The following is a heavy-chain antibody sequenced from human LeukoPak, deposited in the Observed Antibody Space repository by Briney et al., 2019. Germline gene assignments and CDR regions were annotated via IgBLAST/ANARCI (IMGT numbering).Heavy chain of an antibody. CDR1: GGSFSGYY. V-gene: IGHV4-34*01. CDR3: ARGLRFGELLRYYYYYGMDV. D-gene: IGHD3-10*01. J-gene: IGHJ6*02. Sequence: SETLSLTCAVYGGSFSGYYWSWIRQPPGKGLEWIGEISHSGSTNYNPSLKSRVTISVDTSRNQFSLKLSSVTAADTAVYYCARGLRFGELLRYYYYYGMDVWGQGTTVTVSS. CDR2: ISHSGST.